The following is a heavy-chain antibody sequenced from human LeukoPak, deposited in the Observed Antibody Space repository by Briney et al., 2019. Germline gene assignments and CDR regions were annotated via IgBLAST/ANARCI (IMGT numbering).Heavy chain of an antibody. Sequence: SETLSLTCTVSVGSISSSSYYWGWIRQPPGKGLEWIGSIYYSGSTYYNPSLKSRVTISVDTSKNQFSLKLSSVTAADTAVYYCARAYVYYYDSSGLFDYWGQGTLVTVSS. CDR3: ARAYVYYYDSSGLFDY. CDR1: VGSISSSSYY. D-gene: IGHD3-22*01. V-gene: IGHV4-39*07. J-gene: IGHJ4*02. CDR2: IYYSGST.